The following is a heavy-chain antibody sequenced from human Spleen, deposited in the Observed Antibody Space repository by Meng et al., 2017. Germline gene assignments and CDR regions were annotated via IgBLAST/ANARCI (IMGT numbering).Heavy chain of an antibody. V-gene: IGHV3-23*01. D-gene: IGHD1-26*01. CDR2: FSGSGGST. Sequence: GESLKISCAASGLTFSSYAMNWVRQAPGEGLEWVSGFSGSGGSTYYADSVKGRFTISRDNSKNTLYLQMNSLRAEDTAVYFCAKGPEWATYYFDYWGQGTLVTVSS. J-gene: IGHJ4*02. CDR3: AKGPEWATYYFDY. CDR1: GLTFSSYA.